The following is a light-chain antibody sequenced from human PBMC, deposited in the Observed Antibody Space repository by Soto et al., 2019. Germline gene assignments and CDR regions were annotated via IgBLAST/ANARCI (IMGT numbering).Light chain of an antibody. J-gene: IGKJ4*01. V-gene: IGKV3-15*01. Sequence: EIVMTQSPATLSVSPGERATLSCSASQSVSSNLAWYQQKPGQAPRLLIYGASTSATGLPVRFSGSGSGTVFSPTIGSRPYADFAVYCCHQYNNGAGPTFGGGNTV. CDR2: GAS. CDR3: HQYNNGAGPT. CDR1: QSVSSN.